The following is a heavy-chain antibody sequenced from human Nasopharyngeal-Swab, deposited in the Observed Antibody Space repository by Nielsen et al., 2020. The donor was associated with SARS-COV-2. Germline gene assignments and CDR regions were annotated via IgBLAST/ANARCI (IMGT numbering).Heavy chain of an antibody. CDR2: ISGSGGST. D-gene: IGHD1-14*01. CDR3: AKDRDPNRGWYFDY. Sequence: ESLKISCAASGFTFSSYALSWVRQAPGKGLEWVSAISGSGGSTYYADSVTGRFTISRDNSKNTLYLQMNSLRAEDTAVYYCAKDRDPNRGWYFDYWGQGTLVTVSS. CDR1: GFTFSSYA. V-gene: IGHV3-23*01. J-gene: IGHJ4*02.